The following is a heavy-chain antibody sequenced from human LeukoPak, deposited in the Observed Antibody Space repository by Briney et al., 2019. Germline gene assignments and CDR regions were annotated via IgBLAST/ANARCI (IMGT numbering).Heavy chain of an antibody. J-gene: IGHJ4*02. Sequence: SGTLSLTCAVSGGSISSSNWWTWVRQPPGKGLEWIGEISHSGSTNYNPSLKSRVTVSVDRSKNQFSLKLSSVTAADTAVYYCARHFISSSWYYFDYWGQGTLVTVSS. CDR1: GGSISSSNW. CDR2: ISHSGST. V-gene: IGHV4-4*02. CDR3: ARHFISSSWYYFDY. D-gene: IGHD6-13*01.